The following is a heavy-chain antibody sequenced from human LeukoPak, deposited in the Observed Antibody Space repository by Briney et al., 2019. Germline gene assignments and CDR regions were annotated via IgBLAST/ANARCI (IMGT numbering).Heavy chain of an antibody. CDR1: GGSISRRSYY. Sequence: PSETLSLTCTVSGGSISRRSYYWGWIRQPPGKGLEWIGSIYYSGSTYYNPSLKSRVTISVDTSKNQFSLKLSSVTGADAAVYYCARGGFYWGQGTLVSVSS. D-gene: IGHD3-16*01. CDR3: ARGGFY. J-gene: IGHJ4*02. CDR2: IYYSGST. V-gene: IGHV4-39*01.